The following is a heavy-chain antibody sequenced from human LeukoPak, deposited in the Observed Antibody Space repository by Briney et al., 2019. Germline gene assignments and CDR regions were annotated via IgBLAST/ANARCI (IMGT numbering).Heavy chain of an antibody. CDR1: GYSISSANY. Sequence: VKPSETLSLTCTVSGYSISSANYWGWIRQPPGKGPEWIASISHSESSYYNPSLKSPVSISVDTSKNQFSLRLSFVTAADTAVYYCARDGDFYYFDYWGQGTRVTVSS. CDR3: ARDGDFYYFDY. CDR2: ISHSESS. J-gene: IGHJ4*02. V-gene: IGHV4-38-2*02.